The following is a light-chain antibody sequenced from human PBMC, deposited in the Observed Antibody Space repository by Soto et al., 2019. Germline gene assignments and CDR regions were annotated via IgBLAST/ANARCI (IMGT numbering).Light chain of an antibody. CDR1: QSVSSSSY. Sequence: EIVLTQSPGTLSLSPGERATLSCRASQSVSSSSYLAWYQQKPGQAPRLLIYGASSRATGIPDRFSGSGSATGFTLTISRLEPEDFVVYYCRQYGSSPSYTFGQGTKLEIK. J-gene: IGKJ2*01. CDR2: GAS. CDR3: RQYGSSPSYT. V-gene: IGKV3-20*01.